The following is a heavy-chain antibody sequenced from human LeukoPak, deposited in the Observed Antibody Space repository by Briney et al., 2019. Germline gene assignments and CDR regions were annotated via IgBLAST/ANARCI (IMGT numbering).Heavy chain of an antibody. CDR3: ARGGWELRPDRYYMDV. V-gene: IGHV1-69*15. Sequence: SVKVSCKASGGTFSSYAISWVRQAPGQGLEWMGRIIPIFGTANYAQKFQGRVTITADESTSTAYMELSSLRSEDTAVYYCARGGWELRPDRYYMDVWGKGTTVTVSS. D-gene: IGHD1-26*01. CDR2: IIPIFGTA. CDR1: GGTFSSYA. J-gene: IGHJ6*03.